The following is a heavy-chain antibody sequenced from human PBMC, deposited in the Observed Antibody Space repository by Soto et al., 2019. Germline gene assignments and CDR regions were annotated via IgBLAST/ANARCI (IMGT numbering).Heavy chain of an antibody. CDR3: AREYSSGWPYYYYMDV. D-gene: IGHD6-19*01. V-gene: IGHV3-48*01. CDR2: ISSSSSTI. CDR1: GFTFSSYS. Sequence: GGSLRLSCAASGFTFSSYSMNWVRQAPGKGLEWVSYISSSSSTIYYADSVKGRFTISRDNAKNSLYLQMNSLRAEDTAVYYCAREYSSGWPYYYYMDVWGKGTTVTVSS. J-gene: IGHJ6*03.